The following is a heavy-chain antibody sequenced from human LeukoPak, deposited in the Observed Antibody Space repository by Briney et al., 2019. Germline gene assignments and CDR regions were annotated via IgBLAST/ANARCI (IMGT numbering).Heavy chain of an antibody. CDR3: AVIAAPYYFDY. D-gene: IGHD6-13*01. V-gene: IGHV4-39*07. J-gene: IGHJ4*02. Sequence: PSETLSLTCTVSGGSISSSSYYWGWIRQPPGKGLEWIGSIYYSGSTYYNPSLKSRVTISVDTSKNQFSLKLSSVTAADTAVYYCAVIAAPYYFDYWGQGTLVTVSS. CDR2: IYYSGST. CDR1: GGSISSSSYY.